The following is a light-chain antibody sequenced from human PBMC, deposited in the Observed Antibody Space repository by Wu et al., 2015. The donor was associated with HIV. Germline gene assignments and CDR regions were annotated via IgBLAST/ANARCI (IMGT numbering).Light chain of an antibody. Sequence: EIVLTQSPGTLSLSPGERATLSCRASRSVNSLLAWYQYKPGQAPRLLIYASSQKPPGIPARFSGRGSGTDFTLTINSLEPEDFAVYYCQQGSNWPLTFGQGTRLEIK. CDR3: QQGSNWPLT. J-gene: IGKJ5*01. CDR2: ASS. CDR1: RSVNSL. V-gene: IGKV3-11*01.